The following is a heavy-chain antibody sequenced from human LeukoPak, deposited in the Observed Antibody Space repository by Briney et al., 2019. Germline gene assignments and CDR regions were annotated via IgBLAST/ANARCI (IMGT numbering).Heavy chain of an antibody. CDR1: GFTFNTYG. CDR3: AKDRVGALLYFDS. V-gene: IGHV3-23*01. Sequence: GGTPRLSCAASGFTFNTYGMSWVRQAPGKGLEWLSALSGSGDRTYYADSVKGRFTISRDNSKNTLYLQMNSLRAEDTAVYSCAKDRVGALLYFDSWGQGIMVTVSS. CDR2: LSGSGDRT. J-gene: IGHJ4*02. D-gene: IGHD1-26*01.